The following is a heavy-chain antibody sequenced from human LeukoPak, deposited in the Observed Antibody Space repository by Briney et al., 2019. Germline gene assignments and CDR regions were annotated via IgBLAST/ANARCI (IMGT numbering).Heavy chain of an antibody. V-gene: IGHV3-23*01. CDR2: ISGRGGST. D-gene: IGHD3-22*01. CDR1: GITLSNYG. CDR3: AKRGVVIRVILVGFHKEAYYFDS. Sequence: TGGSLRLPCAVSGITLSNYGMSWVRQAPGKGLEWVAGISGRGGSTNYADSVKGRFTISRDSPKNTLYLQMNSLRAEDTGVYFCAKRGVVIRVILVGFHKEAYYFDSWGQGALVTVSS. J-gene: IGHJ4*02.